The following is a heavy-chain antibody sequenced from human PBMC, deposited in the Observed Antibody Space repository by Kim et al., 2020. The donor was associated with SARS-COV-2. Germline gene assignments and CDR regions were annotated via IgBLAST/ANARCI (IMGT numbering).Heavy chain of an antibody. CDR3: ARDLSLDVSYYYYYYGMDV. J-gene: IGHJ6*02. V-gene: IGHV3-21*01. D-gene: IGHD3-16*01. Sequence: GGSLRLSCAASGFTFSSYSMNWVRQAPGKGLEWVSSISSSSYIYYADSVKGRFTISRDNAKNSLYLQMNSLRAEDTAVYYCARDLSLDVSYYYYYYGMDVWGQGTTVTVSS. CDR1: GFTFSSYS. CDR2: ISSSSYI.